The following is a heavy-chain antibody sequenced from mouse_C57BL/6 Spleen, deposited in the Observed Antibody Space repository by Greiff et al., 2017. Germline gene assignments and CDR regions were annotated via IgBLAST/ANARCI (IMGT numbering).Heavy chain of an antibody. D-gene: IGHD1-1*01. Sequence: QVHVKQPGAELVKPGASVKLSCKASGYTFTSYWMHWVKQRPGQGLEWIGMIHPNSGSTNYNEKFKSKATLTVDKSSSTAYMQLSSLTSEDSAVYYCAREGSNYLGYWGQGTTLTVSS. CDR2: IHPNSGST. CDR3: AREGSNYLGY. V-gene: IGHV1-64*01. CDR1: GYTFTSYW. J-gene: IGHJ2*01.